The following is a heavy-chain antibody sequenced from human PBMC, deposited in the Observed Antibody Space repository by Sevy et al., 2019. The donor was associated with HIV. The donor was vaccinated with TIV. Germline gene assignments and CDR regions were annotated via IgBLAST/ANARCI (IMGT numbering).Heavy chain of an antibody. CDR3: AIAGTGSYRAYFDY. CDR1: EFTVSSSY. D-gene: IGHD1-26*01. V-gene: IGHV3-53*01. Sequence: GGSLRLSCAASEFTVSSSYMSWVRQAPGKGLEWDSILYSGGSTYYAASVKGRFAVSRDNSKNTLYLQMNSLRAEDTAVYYCAIAGTGSYRAYFDYWGQGTLVTVSS. CDR2: LYSGGST. J-gene: IGHJ4*02.